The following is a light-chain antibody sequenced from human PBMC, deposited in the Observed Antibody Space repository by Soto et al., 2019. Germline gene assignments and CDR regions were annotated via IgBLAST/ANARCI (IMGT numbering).Light chain of an antibody. V-gene: IGKV3-11*01. CDR1: QSVSSY. CDR3: QQRSNWPELT. Sequence: EIVLTQSPATLSFSAGERATLSCRASQSVSSYLAWYQQKPGQAPRLLIYDASNRATGIPARFSGSGSGTDFTLTISSLEPEDFAVYYCQQRSNWPELTFGGGTKVDI. CDR2: DAS. J-gene: IGKJ4*01.